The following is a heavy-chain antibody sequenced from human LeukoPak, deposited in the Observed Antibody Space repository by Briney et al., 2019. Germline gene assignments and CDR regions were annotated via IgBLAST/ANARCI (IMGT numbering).Heavy chain of an antibody. D-gene: IGHD2/OR15-2a*01. CDR2: IDSDGSTT. Sequence: GGSLRLSCAASGFLFSGFWMNWVRQAPGKGLVWVAGIDSDGSTTNYADSVKGRFTISRDNAKNTLFLQMNSLRGDDTAVYYCTKSNWFDPWGQGTLVTVSS. CDR3: TKSNWFDP. V-gene: IGHV3-74*01. J-gene: IGHJ5*02. CDR1: GFLFSGFW.